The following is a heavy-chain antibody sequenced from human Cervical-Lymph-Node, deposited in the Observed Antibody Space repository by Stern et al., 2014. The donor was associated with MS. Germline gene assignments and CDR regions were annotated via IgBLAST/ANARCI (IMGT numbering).Heavy chain of an antibody. D-gene: IGHD3-10*01. CDR2: ISNSGKT. J-gene: IGHJ5*02. CDR1: GDSFSSDNYF. Sequence: VQLQESGPGLVKPSQTLSLTCSVSGDSFSSDNYFWSWIRQHPGKDLEWIGYISNSGKTYYNPSLKSRVTISVDTSKNQFSLRLDSVTAADTAVYFCTRGRGVLVVSWFDIWGQGIQATVSS. CDR3: TRGRGVLVVSWFDI. V-gene: IGHV4-31*03.